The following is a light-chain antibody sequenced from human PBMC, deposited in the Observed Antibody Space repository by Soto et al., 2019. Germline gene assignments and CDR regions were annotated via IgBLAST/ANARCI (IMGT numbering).Light chain of an antibody. CDR3: QQYGSSPRT. Sequence: EVVLTQSPGTLSLPPLERATLSFMASQSVSTTYLAWYQQKPGQAPRLLIYGASSRASGIPDRFRGSGSGTDFTLTISRLEPEDFAVYYCQQYGSSPRTFGQGTKVDIK. J-gene: IGKJ1*01. V-gene: IGKV3-20*01. CDR1: QSVSTTY. CDR2: GAS.